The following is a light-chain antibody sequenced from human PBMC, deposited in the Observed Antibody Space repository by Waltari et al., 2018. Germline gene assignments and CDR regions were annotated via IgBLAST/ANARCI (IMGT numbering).Light chain of an antibody. V-gene: IGKV1-27*01. J-gene: IGKJ4*01. CDR2: RAS. Sequence: DIQMTQSPSSLSASVGDTVTINCRASKSFSSSLAWYQQQPGKAPKLPIFRASSLQSGVPQKFSGSKAWTDITLTISSLQPEDIASHYGQQYYSYPLTFGGGTKVEIK. CDR1: KSFSSS. CDR3: QQYYSYPLT.